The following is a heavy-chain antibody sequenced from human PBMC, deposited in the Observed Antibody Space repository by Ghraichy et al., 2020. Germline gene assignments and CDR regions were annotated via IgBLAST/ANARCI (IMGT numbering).Heavy chain of an antibody. CDR2: ISFSGST. CDR3: ARDRRNSSRFHYYSYYGMDV. D-gene: IGHD6-6*01. V-gene: IGHV4-59*01. J-gene: IGHJ6*02. Sequence: SETLSLTCTVSGGSITTYYWSWIRQPPGKGLEWIGYISFSGSTNYNPSLKSRVTILVDTSKNQFSLKLSSVTTADTAVYYCARDRRNSSRFHYYSYYGMDVWGQGTTVTVSS. CDR1: GGSITTYY.